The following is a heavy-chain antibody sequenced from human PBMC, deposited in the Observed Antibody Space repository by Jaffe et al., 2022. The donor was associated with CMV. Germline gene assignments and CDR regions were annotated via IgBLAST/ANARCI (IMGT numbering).Heavy chain of an antibody. CDR1: GFTFSSYW. Sequence: EVQLVESGGGLVQPGGSLRLSCAASGFTFSSYWMSWVRQAPGKGLEWVANIKQDGSEKYYVDSVKGRFTISRDNAKNSLYLQMNSLRAEDTAVYYCAREGVGYSYGYYFDYWGQGTLVTVSS. V-gene: IGHV3-7*01. J-gene: IGHJ4*02. CDR2: IKQDGSEK. CDR3: AREGVGYSYGYYFDY. D-gene: IGHD5-18*01.